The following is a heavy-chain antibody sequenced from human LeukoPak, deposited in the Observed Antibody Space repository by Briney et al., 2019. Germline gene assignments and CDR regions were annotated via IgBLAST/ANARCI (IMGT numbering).Heavy chain of an antibody. CDR1: GFIFSSYS. J-gene: IGHJ4*02. D-gene: IGHD3-22*01. CDR2: ISTTGSTI. Sequence: PGGSLRLSCAASGFIFSSYSMNWVRQAPGRGLEWVSYISTTGSTIYYADSVKGRFTISRDNAKNSLYLQMNGLRDGDTAVYYCARDRSSSGYYPFDYWGQGTLVTVSS. CDR3: ARDRSSSGYYPFDY. V-gene: IGHV3-48*02.